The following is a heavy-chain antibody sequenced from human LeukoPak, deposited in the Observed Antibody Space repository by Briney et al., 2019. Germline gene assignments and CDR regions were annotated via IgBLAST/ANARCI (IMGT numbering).Heavy chain of an antibody. J-gene: IGHJ4*02. CDR3: ARHLTASNFPFDY. CDR1: GGSISSYY. D-gene: IGHD2-21*02. V-gene: IGHV4-59*08. CDR2: IYYSGST. Sequence: PSETLSLTCTVSGGSISSYYWSWLRQPPGKGLEWIGYIYYSGSTSYNPSLKSRVTISVDTSKNKFSLKLNSVTAADTAVYYCARHLTASNFPFDYWGQGTLVTVSS.